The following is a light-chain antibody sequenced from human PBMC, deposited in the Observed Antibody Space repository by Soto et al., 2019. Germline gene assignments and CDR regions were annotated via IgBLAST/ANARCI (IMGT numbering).Light chain of an antibody. Sequence: QSALTQPASVSGSPGQSITISCTGTSSDVGAYNYVSWFQQHPGKAPTLIISEVSNRPSGVSNRFSGSKSGNAASLTIYGLQAEDEADYFCFSFTTDWTHVFGNGTTVTVL. V-gene: IGLV2-14*01. CDR1: SSDVGAYNY. CDR3: FSFTTDWTHV. CDR2: EVS. J-gene: IGLJ1*01.